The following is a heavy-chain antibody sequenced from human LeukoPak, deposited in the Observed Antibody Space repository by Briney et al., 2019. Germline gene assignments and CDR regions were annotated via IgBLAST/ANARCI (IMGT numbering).Heavy chain of an antibody. CDR1: GYNFIGYY. D-gene: IGHD6-19*01. CDR3: ARVGREADSSFMDYYYYMDV. Sequence: ASVKVSCKASGYNFIGYYMHWVRQAPGQGLEWMGWINPNSGGTNYAQEFQGRVTMTRDTSISTASMELSRLRSDDTAVYYCARVGREADSSFMDYYYYMDVWGKGTTVTVSS. V-gene: IGHV1-2*02. CDR2: INPNSGGT. J-gene: IGHJ6*03.